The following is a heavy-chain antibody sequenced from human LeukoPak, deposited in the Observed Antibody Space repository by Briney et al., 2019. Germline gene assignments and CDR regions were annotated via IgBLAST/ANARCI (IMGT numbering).Heavy chain of an antibody. CDR2: ISAYNGNT. CDR1: GYTFTSYG. D-gene: IGHD1-7*01. Sequence: ASVKVSCKASGYTFTSYGISWVRQAPGQGLEWMGWISAYNGNTNYAQKLQGRVTMTTDTSTSTAYMELRSLRSDDTAVYYCARNPPGGTTAYYYYMDVWGKGTTVTVSS. J-gene: IGHJ6*03. CDR3: ARNPPGGTTAYYYYMDV. V-gene: IGHV1-18*01.